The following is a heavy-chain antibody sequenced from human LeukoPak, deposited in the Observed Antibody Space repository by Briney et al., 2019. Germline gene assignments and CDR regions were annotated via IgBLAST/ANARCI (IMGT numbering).Heavy chain of an antibody. J-gene: IGHJ4*02. CDR3: AREGESSGWYDY. CDR1: GFMFHDYA. CDR2: ISGDGGST. V-gene: IGHV3-43*02. Sequence: PGGSLRLSCAAPGFMFHDYAIHWVRQAPGKGLEWVSLISGDGGSTFYADSVKGRFTISRDNSKNSLYLQMNSLRSDDTALYYCAREGESSGWYDYWGQGTLVTVSS. D-gene: IGHD6-19*01.